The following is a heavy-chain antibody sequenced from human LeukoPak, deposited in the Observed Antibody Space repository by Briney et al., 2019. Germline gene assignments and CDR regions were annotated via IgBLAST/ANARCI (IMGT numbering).Heavy chain of an antibody. J-gene: IGHJ4*02. V-gene: IGHV1-18*01. CDR1: GYTFTSYG. Sequence: GASVKVSCKASGYTFTSYGISWVRQAPGQGLEWMGWISAYNGNTNYAQKLQGRVTMTTDTSTSTAYMELRSLRSDDTAVYYCASTSPCSGGSCHPLGCWGQGTLVTVSS. CDR3: ASTSPCSGGSCHPLGC. CDR2: ISAYNGNT. D-gene: IGHD2-15*01.